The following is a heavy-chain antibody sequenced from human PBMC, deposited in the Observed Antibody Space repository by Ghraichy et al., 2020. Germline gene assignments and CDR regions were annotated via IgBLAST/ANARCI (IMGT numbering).Heavy chain of an antibody. CDR2: ISSSSSYI. CDR1: GFTFSSYS. D-gene: IGHD2-8*01. Sequence: GGSLRLSCAASGFTFSSYSMNWVRQAPGKGLEWVSSISSSSSYIYYADSVKGRFTISRDNAKNSLYLQMNSLRAEDTAVYYCARDSSGHGPYGMDVWGQGTTVTVSS. CDR3: ARDSSGHGPYGMDV. V-gene: IGHV3-21*01. J-gene: IGHJ6*02.